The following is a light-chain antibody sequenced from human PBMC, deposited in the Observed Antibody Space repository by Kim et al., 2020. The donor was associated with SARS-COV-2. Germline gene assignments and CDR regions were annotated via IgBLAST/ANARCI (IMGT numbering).Light chain of an antibody. CDR1: SNNVGNQG. CDR2: RNN. Sequence: QAGLTQPPSVSKGLRQTATLTCTGNSNNVGNQGAAWLQQHQGHPPKLLSYRNNNRPSGVSERLSASRSGNTPSLTITGLQPEDEADYYCSTWDSSLNEWVFGGGTQLTVL. CDR3: STWDSSLNEWV. V-gene: IGLV10-54*01. J-gene: IGLJ3*02.